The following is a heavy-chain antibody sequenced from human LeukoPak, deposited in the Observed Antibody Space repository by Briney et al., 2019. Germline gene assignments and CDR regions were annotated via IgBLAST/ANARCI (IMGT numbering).Heavy chain of an antibody. CDR2: IYTSGST. D-gene: IGHD4-17*01. CDR1: GGSFSGYY. Sequence: SETLSLTCAVYGGSFSGYYWTWIRQPAGKGLEWIGRIYTSGSTNYNPSLKSRLTMSVDTSKNQFSLKLSSVTAADTAVYYCARAVTTSDWYFDLWGRGTLVTVSS. J-gene: IGHJ2*01. V-gene: IGHV4-59*10. CDR3: ARAVTTSDWYFDL.